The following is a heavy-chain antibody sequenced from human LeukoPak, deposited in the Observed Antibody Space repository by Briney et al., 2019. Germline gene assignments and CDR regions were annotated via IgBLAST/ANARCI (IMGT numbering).Heavy chain of an antibody. D-gene: IGHD3-3*01. CDR1: GGSISSSSYY. Sequence: SETLSLTCTVSGGSISSSSYYWGWIRQPPGKGLEWIGSIYYSGSTYYNPSLKSRVTISVDTSKNQFSLKLSSVTAADTAVYYCARPFGVAPRDAFDIWGQGTMVTVSS. J-gene: IGHJ3*02. V-gene: IGHV4-39*07. CDR3: ARPFGVAPRDAFDI. CDR2: IYYSGST.